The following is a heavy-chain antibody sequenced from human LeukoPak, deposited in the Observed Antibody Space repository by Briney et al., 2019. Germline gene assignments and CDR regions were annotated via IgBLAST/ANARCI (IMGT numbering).Heavy chain of an antibody. V-gene: IGHV3-21*01. Sequence: KPGGSLRLSCAASGFTFSSYSMNWVRQAPGKGLEWVSSISSSSSYIYYADSVKGRFTISRDNAKNSLYLQMNSLRAEDTAVYYCARDDSSGATFDYWGQGTLVTVSS. CDR1: GFTFSSYS. CDR3: ARDDSSGATFDY. CDR2: ISSSSSYI. D-gene: IGHD3-22*01. J-gene: IGHJ4*02.